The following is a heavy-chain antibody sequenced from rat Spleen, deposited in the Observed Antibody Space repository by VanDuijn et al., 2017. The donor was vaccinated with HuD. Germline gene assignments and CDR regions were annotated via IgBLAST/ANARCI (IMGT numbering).Heavy chain of an antibody. CDR3: TTGTIAAPYWYFDF. V-gene: IGHV5-27*01. D-gene: IGHD1-2*01. CDR2: ITTGGGTS. J-gene: IGHJ1*01. CDR1: GFTFSNYY. Sequence: EVQLVESGGGLVQPGRSLKLSCAASGFTFSNYYMAWVRQAPTKGLEWVAYITTGGGTSFDRDSVKGRFTISRDNAKSTLYLQMVSLRSEDTATYYCTTGTIAAPYWYFDFWGPGTMVTVSS.